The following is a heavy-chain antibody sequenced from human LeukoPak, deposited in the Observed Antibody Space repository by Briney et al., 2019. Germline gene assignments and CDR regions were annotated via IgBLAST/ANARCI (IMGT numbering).Heavy chain of an antibody. V-gene: IGHV3-23*01. CDR2: ISGSGGNT. D-gene: IGHD3-10*01. Sequence: GGSLRLSCAASGFTFSNYGMNWVRQAPGKGLEWVSAISGSGGNTYYSDSVKGRFTISRDNSKNTLYLQMNSLRAEDTAIYYCAKGPMSRGFDYWGQGTLVTVSS. J-gene: IGHJ4*02. CDR3: AKGPMSRGFDY. CDR1: GFTFSNYG.